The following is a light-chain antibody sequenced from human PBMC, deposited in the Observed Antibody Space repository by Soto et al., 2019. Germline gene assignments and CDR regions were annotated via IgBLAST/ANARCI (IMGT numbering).Light chain of an antibody. CDR2: GNS. CDR1: SSNIGAGYD. J-gene: IGLJ2*01. Sequence: QPVLTQPPSVSGAPGQRVTISCTGSSSNIGAGYDVHWYQQLPGTAPKVLIYGNSNRPAGVPDRFSGSKSGTSASLAITGLQAEDVADYYCQSYDSSLSGSVVFGGGTKLTVL. CDR3: QSYDSSLSGSVV. V-gene: IGLV1-40*01.